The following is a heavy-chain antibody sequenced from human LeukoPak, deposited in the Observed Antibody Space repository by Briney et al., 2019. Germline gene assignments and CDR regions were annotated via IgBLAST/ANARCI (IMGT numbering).Heavy chain of an antibody. V-gene: IGHV1-69*02. CDR3: ARKYSSGWSGAFDI. D-gene: IGHD6-19*01. CDR2: IIPILGIA. Sequence: SVKVSCKASGGTFSSYTISWVRQAPGQGLEWMGRIIPILGIANYAQKFQGRVAITADKSTSTAYMELSSLRSEDTAVYYCARKYSSGWSGAFDIWGQGTMVTVSS. J-gene: IGHJ3*02. CDR1: GGTFSSYT.